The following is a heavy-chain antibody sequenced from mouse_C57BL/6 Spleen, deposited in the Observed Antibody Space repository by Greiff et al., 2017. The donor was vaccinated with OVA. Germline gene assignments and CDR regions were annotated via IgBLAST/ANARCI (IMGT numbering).Heavy chain of an antibody. Sequence: EVKLMESGPELVKPGASVKISCKASGYSFTDYNMNWVKQSNGKSLEWIGVINPNYGTTSYNQKFKGKATLTVDQSSSTAYMQLNSLTSEDSAVYYCARRGVYYGNYGYYFDDWGQGTTLTVSS. V-gene: IGHV1-39*01. CDR3: ARRGVYYGNYGYYFDD. CDR1: GYSFTDYN. J-gene: IGHJ2*01. CDR2: INPNYGTT. D-gene: IGHD2-1*01.